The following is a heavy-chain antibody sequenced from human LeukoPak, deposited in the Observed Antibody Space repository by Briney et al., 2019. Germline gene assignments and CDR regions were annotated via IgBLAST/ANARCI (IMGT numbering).Heavy chain of an antibody. Sequence: ASVKVSCKASGGTFSSYTISWVRQAPGQGLEWIGRIIPILGIANYAQKFRGRVTITADKSTSTAYMELSSLRSEDTAVYYCARAYYGSGSYYVDYWGQGTLVTVSS. J-gene: IGHJ4*02. D-gene: IGHD3-10*01. CDR1: GGTFSSYT. CDR2: IIPILGIA. V-gene: IGHV1-69*02. CDR3: ARAYYGSGSYYVDY.